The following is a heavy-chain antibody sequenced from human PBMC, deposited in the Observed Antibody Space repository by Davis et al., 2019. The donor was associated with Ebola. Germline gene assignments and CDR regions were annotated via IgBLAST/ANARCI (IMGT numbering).Heavy chain of an antibody. CDR1: GFPFDDSA. D-gene: IGHD2-15*01. CDR3: AKDSRGSTSWWYFDH. CDR2: ISWNSGNL. J-gene: IGHJ4*02. Sequence: PGGSLRLSCVASGFPFDDSAMHWVRQVPGKGLEWVSGISWNSGNLGYADSVKGRFTISRDNAKYSLSLQMNSLRPEDTALYYCAKDSRGSTSWWYFDHWGQGIQVTVSS. V-gene: IGHV3-9*01.